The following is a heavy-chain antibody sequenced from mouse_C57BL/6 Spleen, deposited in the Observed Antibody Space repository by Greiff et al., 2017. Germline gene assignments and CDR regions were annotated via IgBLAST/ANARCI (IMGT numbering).Heavy chain of an antibody. V-gene: IGHV1-69*01. J-gene: IGHJ2*01. CDR1: GYTFTSYW. CDR3: ARALDY. CDR2: IDPSDSYT. Sequence: QVQLPQPGAELVLPGASVKLSCKASGYTFTSYWMHWVKQRPGQGLEWIGEIDPSDSYTNYTQKFKGKSTLTVDKSSSTAYMQLSSLTSEDSAVYYCARALDYWGQGTTLTVSS.